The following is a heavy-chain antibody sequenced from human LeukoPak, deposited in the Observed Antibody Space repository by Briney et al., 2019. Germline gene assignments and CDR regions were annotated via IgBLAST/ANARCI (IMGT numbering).Heavy chain of an antibody. CDR2: IYYSGST. D-gene: IGHD1-20*01. CDR1: GGSISSYY. V-gene: IGHV4-59*01. CDR3: ARDSITGTTTPHYYYGMDV. J-gene: IGHJ6*04. Sequence: PSETLSLTCTVSGGSISSYYWSWIRQPPGKGLEWIGYIYYSGSTNYNPSLTSRVTISVDTSKNQFSLKLSSVTAADTAVYYCARDSITGTTTPHYYYGMDVWGKGTTVTVSS.